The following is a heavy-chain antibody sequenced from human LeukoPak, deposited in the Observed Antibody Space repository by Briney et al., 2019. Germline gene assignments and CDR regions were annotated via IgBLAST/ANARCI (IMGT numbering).Heavy chain of an antibody. J-gene: IGHJ2*01. D-gene: IGHD2-21*02. CDR3: ARGGNCGGDCYSDWYFDL. Sequence: GGSLRLSCAASGFTFSSYSMNWVRQAPGKGLEWVSSISSSSSYIYYADSVKGRFTISRDNAKNSLYLQMNSLRAEDTAVYYCARGGNCGGDCYSDWYFDLWGRGTLVTVSS. V-gene: IGHV3-21*01. CDR2: ISSSSSYI. CDR1: GFTFSSYS.